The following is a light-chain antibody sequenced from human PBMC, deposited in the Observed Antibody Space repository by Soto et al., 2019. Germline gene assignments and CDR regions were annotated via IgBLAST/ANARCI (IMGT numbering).Light chain of an antibody. Sequence: DIQMTQSLSSLAASVGDTVTITCQESQVITNFLSWFQQRPGKAPKLLIYAASSLQSGVPSRFSGSGSGTDFTLTISSLQPEDFATYYCQQSYSTPRTVGQGTKVDIK. CDR1: QVITNF. CDR2: AAS. V-gene: IGKV1-39*01. CDR3: QQSYSTPRT. J-gene: IGKJ1*01.